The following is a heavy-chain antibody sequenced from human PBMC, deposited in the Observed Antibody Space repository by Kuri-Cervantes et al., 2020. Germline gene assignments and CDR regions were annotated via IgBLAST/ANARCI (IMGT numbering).Heavy chain of an antibody. D-gene: IGHD6-19*01. V-gene: IGHV3-33*08. CDR1: GFTFSSYG. Sequence: GGSLRLSCAASGFTFSSYGMHWVRQAPGKGLEWVAVIWYDGSNKYYADSVKGRFTISRDNSKNTLYLQMNSLRAEDTAVYYCARQYSGIAGAGWFDPWGQGTLITVSS. CDR3: ARQYSGIAGAGWFDP. J-gene: IGHJ5*02. CDR2: IWYDGSNK.